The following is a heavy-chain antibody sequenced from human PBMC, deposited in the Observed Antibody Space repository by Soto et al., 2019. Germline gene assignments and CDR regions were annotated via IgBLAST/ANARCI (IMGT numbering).Heavy chain of an antibody. CDR3: ARVVISGSYLDY. V-gene: IGHV4-59*12. J-gene: IGHJ4*02. Sequence: SETLSLTCTVSGGSISSYYWSWIRQPPGKGLEWIGYIYHSGSTYYNPSLKSRVTISVDRSKNQFSLKLSSVTAADTAVYYCARVVISGSYLDYWGQGTLVTVSS. D-gene: IGHD1-26*01. CDR1: GGSISSYY. CDR2: IYHSGST.